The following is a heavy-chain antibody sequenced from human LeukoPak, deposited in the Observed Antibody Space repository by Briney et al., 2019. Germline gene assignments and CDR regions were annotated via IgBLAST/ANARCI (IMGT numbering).Heavy chain of an antibody. V-gene: IGHV1-69*04. Sequence: ASVKVSCKASGGTFSSYAISWVRQAPGQGLEWMGRIIPILGKANYAQKFQGRVTITADKSTSTAYMELSSLRSEDTAVYYCAREEYCSSTSCPNYYGMDVWGQGTTVTVSS. CDR1: GGTFSSYA. J-gene: IGHJ6*02. CDR2: IIPILGKA. CDR3: AREEYCSSTSCPNYYGMDV. D-gene: IGHD2-2*01.